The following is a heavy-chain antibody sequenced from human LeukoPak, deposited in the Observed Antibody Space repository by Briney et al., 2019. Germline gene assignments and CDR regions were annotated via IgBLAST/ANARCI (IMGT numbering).Heavy chain of an antibody. J-gene: IGHJ5*02. CDR2: ISSSSSTI. D-gene: IGHD4-17*01. V-gene: IGHV3-48*01. Sequence: PGGSLRLSCEASGFTFNTYSMNWARQAPGKGLEWVSYISSSSSTIYYADSVKGRFTISRDNAKNSLYLQMNSLRAEDTAVYYCARVRLTTVTNGVGWFDPWGQGTLVTVSS. CDR1: GFTFNTYS. CDR3: ARVRLTTVTNGVGWFDP.